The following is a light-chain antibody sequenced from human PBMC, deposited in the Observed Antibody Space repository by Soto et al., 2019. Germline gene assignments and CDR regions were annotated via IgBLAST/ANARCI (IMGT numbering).Light chain of an antibody. V-gene: IGKV3-20*01. Sequence: EIVLTQSPGTLSLSPGERATLSCRASQSVSSSYLAWYQQKPGQAPRLLIYGASSRATGIPDRFSGSGSGKDFNLTISRLEPEDFAVYYSQQNGSSPRVTFGGGTKGEIK. CDR1: QSVSSSY. CDR3: QQNGSSPRVT. CDR2: GAS. J-gene: IGKJ4*01.